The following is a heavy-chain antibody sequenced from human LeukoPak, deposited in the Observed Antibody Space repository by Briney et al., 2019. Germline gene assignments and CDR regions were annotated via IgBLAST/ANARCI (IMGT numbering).Heavy chain of an antibody. CDR3: AKEALWFGEPIY. CDR1: GYTFISYG. V-gene: IGHV1-18*01. Sequence: GASVKVSCKASGYTFISYGINWVRQAPGQGLQWMGWISAYNGNTKYTENLQDRVTMTADTSTSTAYMELRSLTSDDTAVYYCAKEALWFGEPIYWGQGTLVTVSS. D-gene: IGHD3-10*01. CDR2: ISAYNGNT. J-gene: IGHJ4*02.